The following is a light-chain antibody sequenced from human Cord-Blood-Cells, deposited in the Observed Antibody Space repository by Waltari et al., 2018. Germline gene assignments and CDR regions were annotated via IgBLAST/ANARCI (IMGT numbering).Light chain of an antibody. CDR2: EDS. CDR3: YSTDSSGNHREV. V-gene: IGLV3-10*01. CDR1: ALQKKY. Sequence: SYELTQPPSVSVSQGQTARITCSGDALQKKYAYWYQQKSGQAPVLVIYEDSKRPSGIPERFSGSSSGTMATLTISGAQVEDEADYYCYSTDSSGNHREVFGGGTKLTVL. J-gene: IGLJ3*02.